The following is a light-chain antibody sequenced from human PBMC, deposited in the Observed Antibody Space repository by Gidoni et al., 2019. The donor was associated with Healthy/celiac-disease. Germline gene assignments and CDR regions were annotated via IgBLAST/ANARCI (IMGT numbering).Light chain of an antibody. CDR3: QQSYSTLYT. CDR2: AAS. Sequence: ITCRASQSISSYLNWYQQKPGKAPKLLIYAASSLQSGVPSRFSGSGSGTDFTLTISSLQPEDFATYYCQQSYSTLYTFGQGTKLEIK. V-gene: IGKV1-39*01. J-gene: IGKJ2*01. CDR1: QSISSY.